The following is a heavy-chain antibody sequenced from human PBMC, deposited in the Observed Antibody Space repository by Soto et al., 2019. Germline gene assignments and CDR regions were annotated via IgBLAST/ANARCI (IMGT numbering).Heavy chain of an antibody. D-gene: IGHD3-3*01. CDR2: IKYDGGEK. CDR1: GFTLSNFW. V-gene: IGHV3-7*03. CDR3: ARDNNDLWSRHYGMDV. Sequence: PGGSLRLSCAASGFTLSNFWMSWVRQAPGKGLEWVANIKYDGGEKNYVDSVKGRFTISRDNGKNSLYLQMNSLRAEDTAVYFCARDNNDLWSRHYGMDVWGQATTVTVSS. J-gene: IGHJ6*02.